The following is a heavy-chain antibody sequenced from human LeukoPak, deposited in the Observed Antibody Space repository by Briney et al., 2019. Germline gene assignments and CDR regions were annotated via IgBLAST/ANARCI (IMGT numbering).Heavy chain of an antibody. CDR3: ARRTHYDDSSGLGGHWFDP. D-gene: IGHD3-22*01. J-gene: IGHJ5*02. Sequence: SETLSLTCAVYGGSFCGYYWSWIRQTPGKGLEWIGDINHSGSTNYNPSLKSRVTISVATSKNKFSLKLSSVTAADTAVYYCARRTHYDDSSGLGGHWFDPWGQGTLVTVSP. CDR1: GGSFCGYY. V-gene: IGHV4-34*01. CDR2: INHSGST.